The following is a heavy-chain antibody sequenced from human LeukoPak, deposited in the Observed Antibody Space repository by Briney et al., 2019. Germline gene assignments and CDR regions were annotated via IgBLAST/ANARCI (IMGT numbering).Heavy chain of an antibody. V-gene: IGHV3-49*03. CDR2: IRSKAHGGTV. CDR1: GFTFGDYA. J-gene: IGHJ4*02. CDR3: AKGHGY. Sequence: GGSLRLSCTASGFTFGDYAMNWFRQAPGKGLEWVGFIRSKAHGGTVDYAASVKGRFIISRDDSKSIAYLQMTSLKTEDTAVYYCAKGHGYWGQGTSVTVSS.